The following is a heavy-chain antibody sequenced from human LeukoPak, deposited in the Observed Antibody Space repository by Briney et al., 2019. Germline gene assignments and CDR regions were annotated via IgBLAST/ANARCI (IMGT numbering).Heavy chain of an antibody. D-gene: IGHD3-22*01. CDR1: GYTFTSYD. CDR2: MSPNSGDT. CDR3: ARDVGDSSGYYVNAFDY. Sequence: ASVKVSCKASGYTFTSYDFNWVRQATGQRPEWMGWMSPNSGDTGYAQKFQDRVTMTRNTSISTACMELSSLRSDDTAVYYCARDVGDSSGYYVNAFDYWGQETLVTVSS. V-gene: IGHV1-8*01. J-gene: IGHJ4*02.